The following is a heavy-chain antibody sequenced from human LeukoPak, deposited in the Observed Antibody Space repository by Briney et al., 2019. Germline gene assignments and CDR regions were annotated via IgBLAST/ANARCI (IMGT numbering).Heavy chain of an antibody. CDR2: IRRKRNSYTT. CDR3: SRDGGEGDNSALDI. Sequence: GGSLRLSCAASGFTFSSYWMSWVRQAPGKGLEWVGRIRRKRNSYTTEYAPSVKGRFTISRDDSKKSLFLHMNSLKTEDTAVYHCSRDGGEGDNSALDIWGQGTMVTVSS. CDR1: GFTFSSYW. D-gene: IGHD3-16*01. J-gene: IGHJ3*02. V-gene: IGHV3-72*01.